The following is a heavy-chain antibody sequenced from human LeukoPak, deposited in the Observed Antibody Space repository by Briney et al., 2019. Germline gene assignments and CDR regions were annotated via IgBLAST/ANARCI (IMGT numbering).Heavy chain of an antibody. Sequence: SENLSLTCTVSGGSISSYYWSWIRQPAGKGLEWIGRIYTSGGTNYNPSLKSRVTMSVDTSKNQFSLKLSSVTAADTAVYYCARDWNIAAAGTDWFDPWGQGTLVTVSS. J-gene: IGHJ5*02. V-gene: IGHV4-4*07. CDR1: GGSISSYY. CDR2: IYTSGGT. D-gene: IGHD6-13*01. CDR3: ARDWNIAAAGTDWFDP.